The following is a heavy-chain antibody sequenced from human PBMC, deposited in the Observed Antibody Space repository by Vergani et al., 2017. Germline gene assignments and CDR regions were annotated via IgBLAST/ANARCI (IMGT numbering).Heavy chain of an antibody. D-gene: IGHD4-11*01. J-gene: IGHJ4*02. Sequence: VRLVESGGGVVQPGRSLRLSCEASGFSFPGYAMSWVRQAPGKGLEWVSSVSGSSATPYYADSVKGRFIISRDSSKTLYLQMDSLRVEDTAMYFCARDLSYSTAWPFFDSRGQGTLVTVSS. CDR2: VSGSSATP. V-gene: IGHV3-23*04. CDR3: ARDLSYSTAWPFFDS. CDR1: GFSFPGYA.